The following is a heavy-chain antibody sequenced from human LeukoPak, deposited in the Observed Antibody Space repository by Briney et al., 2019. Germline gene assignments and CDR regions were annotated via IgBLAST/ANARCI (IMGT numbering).Heavy chain of an antibody. CDR1: GYTFTIYG. D-gene: IGHD3-22*01. CDR2: ISAYNGNT. CDR3: ARGDDYYDSSGYSPSPLLAYYFDY. V-gene: IGHV1-18*01. J-gene: IGHJ4*02. Sequence: ASVKVSFKASGYTFTIYGISWVRQAPGQGLEWMGWISAYNGNTNYAQKLQGRVTITTDTSTSTAYMELRSLRSDDTAVYYCARGDDYYDSSGYSPSPLLAYYFDYWGQGTLVTVSS.